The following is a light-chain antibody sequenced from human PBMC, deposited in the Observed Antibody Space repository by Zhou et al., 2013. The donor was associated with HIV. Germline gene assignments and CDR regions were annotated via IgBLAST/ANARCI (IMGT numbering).Light chain of an antibody. CDR2: AAS. J-gene: IGKJ4*01. CDR3: QKYNSAPRT. V-gene: IGKV1-27*01. CDR1: QAISHY. Sequence: DIQMTQSPSSLSASVGDRVTITCRASQAISHYLAWYQQKPGKVPRLLIYAASTLQSGVPSRFSGSGSGTDFTLTISCLQSEDFATYYCQKYNSAPRTFGGGTKVEIK.